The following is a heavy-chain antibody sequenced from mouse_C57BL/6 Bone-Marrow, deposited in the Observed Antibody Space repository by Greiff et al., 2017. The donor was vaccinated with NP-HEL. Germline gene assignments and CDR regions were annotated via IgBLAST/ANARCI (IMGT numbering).Heavy chain of an antibody. Sequence: QVQLQQPGAELVRPGTSVKLSCKASGYTFTSYWMHWVKQRPGQGLEWIGVIDPSDSYTNYNQKFKGKATLTVDTSSSTAYMQLSSLTSEDSAVYYCASLANGSSYDDYWGQGTTLTVSS. V-gene: IGHV1-59*01. J-gene: IGHJ2*01. CDR1: GYTFTSYW. CDR3: ASLANGSSYDDY. D-gene: IGHD1-1*01. CDR2: IDPSDSYT.